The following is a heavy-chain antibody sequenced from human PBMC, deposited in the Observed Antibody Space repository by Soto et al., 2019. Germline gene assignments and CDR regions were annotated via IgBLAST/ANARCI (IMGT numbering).Heavy chain of an antibody. CDR2: IYHSGST. CDR1: GGSISSGGYS. Sequence: TLSLTCAVSGGSISSGGYSWRWIRQPPGKGLEWIGYIYHSGSTYYNPSLKSRVTISVDRSKNQFSLKLSSVTAADTAVYYCARVRPYGDYDYWGQGTLVTVSS. D-gene: IGHD4-17*01. J-gene: IGHJ4*02. CDR3: ARVRPYGDYDY. V-gene: IGHV4-30-2*01.